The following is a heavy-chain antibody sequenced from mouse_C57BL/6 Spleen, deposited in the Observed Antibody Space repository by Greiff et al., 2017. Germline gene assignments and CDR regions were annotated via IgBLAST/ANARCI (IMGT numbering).Heavy chain of an antibody. Sequence: EVQLQESGPGLVKPSQSLSLTCSVTGYSITSGYYWNWIRQFPGNKLEWMGYISYDGSNNYNPSLKNRISITRDTSKNQFFLKLNSVTTEDTATYYCARLTGTHYFDYWGQGTTLTVSS. CDR1: GYSITSGYY. CDR3: ARLTGTHYFDY. D-gene: IGHD4-1*01. V-gene: IGHV3-6*01. CDR2: ISYDGSN. J-gene: IGHJ2*01.